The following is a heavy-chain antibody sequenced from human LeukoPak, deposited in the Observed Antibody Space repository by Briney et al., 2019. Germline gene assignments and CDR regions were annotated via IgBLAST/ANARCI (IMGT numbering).Heavy chain of an antibody. V-gene: IGHV4-34*01. CDR2: INHSGST. D-gene: IGHD3-22*01. CDR3: ARDLNESSGYWRFDP. J-gene: IGHJ5*02. CDR1: GGSFSGYY. Sequence: SETLSLTCAVYGGSFSGYYWSWIRQPPGKGLEWIGEINHSGSTNYNPSLKSRVTISVDTSKNQFSLKLSSVTAADTAVYYCARDLNESSGYWRFDPWGQGTLVTVSS.